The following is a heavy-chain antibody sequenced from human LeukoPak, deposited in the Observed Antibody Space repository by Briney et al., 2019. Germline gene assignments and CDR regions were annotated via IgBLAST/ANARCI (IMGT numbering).Heavy chain of an antibody. CDR2: IYYSGST. J-gene: IGHJ4*02. CDR3: AILAYGSGSYYPELDY. Sequence: SETLSLTCTVSGGSISSSSYYWGWTRQPPGKGLEWIGSIYYSGSTYYNPSLKSRVTISVDTSKNQFSLKLSSVTAADTAVYYCAILAYGSGSYYPELDYWGQGTLVTVSS. D-gene: IGHD3-10*01. CDR1: GGSISSSSYY. V-gene: IGHV4-39*01.